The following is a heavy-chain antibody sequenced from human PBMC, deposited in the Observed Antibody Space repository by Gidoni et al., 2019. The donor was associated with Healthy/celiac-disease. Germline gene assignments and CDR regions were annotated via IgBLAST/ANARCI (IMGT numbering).Heavy chain of an antibody. CDR3: ARHPLYDSSGYYPYYFDY. J-gene: IGHJ4*02. CDR1: GGSISSSSYY. V-gene: IGHV4-39*01. CDR2: IYYSGST. D-gene: IGHD3-22*01. Sequence: QLQLQESGPGLVKPSETLSLTCTVSGGSISSSSYYWGWIRQPPGKGLEWIGSIYYSGSTYYNPSLKSRVTISVDTSKNQFSLKLSSVTAADTAVYYCARHPLYDSSGYYPYYFDYWGQGTLVTVSS.